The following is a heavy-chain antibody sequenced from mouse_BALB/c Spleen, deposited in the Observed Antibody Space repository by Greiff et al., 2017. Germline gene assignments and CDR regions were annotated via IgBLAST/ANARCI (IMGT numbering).Heavy chain of an antibody. V-gene: IGHV1-66*01. D-gene: IGHD1-2*01. CDR2: IYAGTGGT. CDR1: GFTFSSSY. CDR3: ARFNYYGSYAMDY. Sequence: VQRVESGAELVKPGASVKLSCKTSGFTFSSSYISWLKQKPGQSLEWIAWIYAGTGGTSYNQKFTGKAQLTVDTSSSTAYMQFSSLTTEDSAIYDYARFNYYGSYAMDYWGQGTSVTVSS. J-gene: IGHJ4*01.